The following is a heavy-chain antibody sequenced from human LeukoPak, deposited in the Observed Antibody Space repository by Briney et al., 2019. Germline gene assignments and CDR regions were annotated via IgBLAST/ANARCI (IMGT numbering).Heavy chain of an antibody. CDR2: ISSSSSYI. CDR1: GFTFSSYS. Sequence: GGSLRLSCAASGFTFSSYSMNWVRQAPGKGLEWVSSISSSSSYIYYADSVKGRFTISRDNAKNSLYLQMNSLRAEDTAVYYCARAYVVVPAALDYWDQGTLVTVSS. V-gene: IGHV3-21*01. D-gene: IGHD2-2*01. CDR3: ARAYVVVPAALDY. J-gene: IGHJ4*02.